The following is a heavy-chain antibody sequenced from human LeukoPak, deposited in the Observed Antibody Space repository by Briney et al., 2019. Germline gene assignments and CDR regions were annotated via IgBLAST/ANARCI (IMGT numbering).Heavy chain of an antibody. CDR1: GYTFSDYS. CDR3: ARDNYGSGSYSEYFQH. CDR2: ISSRSTYI. D-gene: IGHD3-10*01. V-gene: IGHV3-21*01. J-gene: IGHJ1*01. Sequence: PGESLRLSCAASGYTFSDYSVNWVRHVAGKGLEWVASISSRSTYIYYADSVKGRFTISRDNAKNSLYLQMNSLRAEDTAVYYCARDNYGSGSYSEYFQHWGQGTLVTVSS.